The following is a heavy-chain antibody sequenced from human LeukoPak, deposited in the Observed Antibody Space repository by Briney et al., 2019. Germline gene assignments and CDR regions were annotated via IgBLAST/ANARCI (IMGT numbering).Heavy chain of an antibody. D-gene: IGHD4-17*01. CDR1: GFTFSSYG. CDR3: ARARYGDYPFDY. V-gene: IGHV3-33*01. J-gene: IGHJ4*02. Sequence: GGSLRLSCAASGFTFSSYGMHWVRQAPGKGLEWVAVIWYDGSNKYYADSVKGRFTISRDNSKNTLYLQMNSLRAEDTAVFYCARARYGDYPFDYWGQGTLVTVSS. CDR2: IWYDGSNK.